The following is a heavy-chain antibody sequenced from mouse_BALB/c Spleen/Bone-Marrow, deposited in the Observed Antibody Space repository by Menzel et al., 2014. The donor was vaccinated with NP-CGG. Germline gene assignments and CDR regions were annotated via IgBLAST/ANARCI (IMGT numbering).Heavy chain of an antibody. V-gene: IGHV5-6-3*01. CDR1: GFTFSSYG. CDR3: ARGNYGNYVDYFDY. J-gene: IGHJ2*01. CDR2: INSNGGST. Sequence: VQLKESGGGLVQPGGSLKLSCAASGFTFSSYGMSWVRQTPDKRLELVASINSNGGSTYYPDSVKGRFTISRDNAKNTLSLQMSSLKSEGTAMYYCARGNYGNYVDYFDYWAQGTTLTVSS. D-gene: IGHD2-1*01.